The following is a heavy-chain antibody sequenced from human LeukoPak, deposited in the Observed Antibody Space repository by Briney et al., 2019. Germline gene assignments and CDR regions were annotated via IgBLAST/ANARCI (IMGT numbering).Heavy chain of an antibody. V-gene: IGHV4-39*07. CDR2: IYYSGST. CDR3: AREGRSADCSDGGCQGSY. Sequence: PSETLSLTCTVSGGSISSSSYYWGWIRQPPGKGLEWIGSIYYSGSTYYNPSLKSRVTISVDTSKNQFSLKLSSVTAADTAVYYCAREGRSADCSDGGCQGSYWGQGTLVTVSS. J-gene: IGHJ4*02. D-gene: IGHD2-15*01. CDR1: GGSISSSSYY.